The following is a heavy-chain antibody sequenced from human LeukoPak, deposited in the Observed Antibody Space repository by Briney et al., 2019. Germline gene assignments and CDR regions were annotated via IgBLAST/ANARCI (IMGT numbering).Heavy chain of an antibody. J-gene: IGHJ6*02. CDR2: IWYDGSNK. Sequence: GGSLRLSCAASGFTFSSYGMHWVRQAPGKGLEWVAVIWYDGSNKYYADSVKGRFTISRDNSKNTLYLQMNSLRAEDMAVYYCARASSTSYYYYGMDVWGQGTTVTVSS. CDR1: GFTFSSYG. D-gene: IGHD2-15*01. V-gene: IGHV3-33*01. CDR3: ARASSTSYYYYGMDV.